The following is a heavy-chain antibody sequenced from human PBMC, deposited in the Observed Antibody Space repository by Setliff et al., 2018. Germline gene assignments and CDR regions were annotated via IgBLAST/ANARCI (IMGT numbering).Heavy chain of an antibody. J-gene: IGHJ3*02. CDR1: GFTFDNYW. D-gene: IGHD3-22*01. CDR2: IKPDGGET. V-gene: IGHV3-7*03. CDR3: ARDRISRYYDSGAHAFDI. Sequence: GGSLRLSCVASGFTFDNYWMGWVRQPPGKGLEWVASIKPDGGETYYVDSVKGRFTVSRDNPKNSLYLQMNSLRAEGTAVYYCARDRISRYYDSGAHAFDIWGQGTMVTVSS.